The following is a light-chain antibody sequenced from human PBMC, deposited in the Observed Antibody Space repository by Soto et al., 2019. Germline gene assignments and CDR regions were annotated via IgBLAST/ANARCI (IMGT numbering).Light chain of an antibody. CDR1: QSVSRSY. CDR3: QQYGSSPYT. J-gene: IGKJ2*01. Sequence: EIVLTQSTGTLSLSPGERATLSCRASQSVSRSYLAWYQQKPGQAPRLLIYGASSRPTSIPDRFSGSGSGTDFTVTISRVEPEDCAVYYCQQYGSSPYTFGQGTKLEIK. CDR2: GAS. V-gene: IGKV3-20*01.